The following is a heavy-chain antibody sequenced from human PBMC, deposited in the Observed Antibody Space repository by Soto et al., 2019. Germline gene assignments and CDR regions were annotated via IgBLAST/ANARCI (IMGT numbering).Heavy chain of an antibody. CDR2: ISYDGSNK. J-gene: IGHJ4*02. CDR3: AKPEPYYYDSSGYDYGY. CDR1: GFTFSSYG. D-gene: IGHD3-22*01. V-gene: IGHV3-30*18. Sequence: QVQLVESGGGVVQPGRSLRLSCAASGFTFSSYGMHWVRQAPGKGLEWVAVISYDGSNKYYADSVKGRFTISRDNSKNTLYLQMNSLRAEDTAVYYCAKPEPYYYDSSGYDYGYWGQGTLVTVSS.